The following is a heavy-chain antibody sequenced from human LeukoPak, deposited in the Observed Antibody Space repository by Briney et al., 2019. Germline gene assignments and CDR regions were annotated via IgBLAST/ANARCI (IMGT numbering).Heavy chain of an antibody. CDR2: VNPSGDST. CDR1: GYTFSNYN. V-gene: IGHV1-46*01. J-gene: IGHJ3*02. CDR3: ARVRDGYNDAYDI. D-gene: IGHD5-24*01. Sequence: GASVKVSCKASGYTFSNYNIHWLRQAPGQGLEWMGIVNPSGDSTNYAQDFQGRVTLTGDTSTSTVYMELSSLRSEDTAVYYCARVRDGYNDAYDIWGQGTMVTATS.